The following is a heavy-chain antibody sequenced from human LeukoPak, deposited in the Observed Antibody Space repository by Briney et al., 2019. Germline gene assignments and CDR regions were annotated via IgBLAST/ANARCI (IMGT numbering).Heavy chain of an antibody. J-gene: IGHJ6*03. CDR3: ARDSSRPSTITPSFYYYYMDV. Sequence: PSETLSLTCTVSGGSVSSYYWSWIRQPAGKGLEWIGRIYSSGSTNYNPSLKSRLTMSVDTSKNQFSLKLRSVTAADTAVYYCARDSSRPSTITPSFYYYYMDVWGKGTTVTVS. CDR1: GGSVSSYY. V-gene: IGHV4-4*07. CDR2: IYSSGST. D-gene: IGHD1-14*01.